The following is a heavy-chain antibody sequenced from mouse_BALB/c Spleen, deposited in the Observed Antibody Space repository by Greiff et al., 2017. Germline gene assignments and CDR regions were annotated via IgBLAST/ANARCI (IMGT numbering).Heavy chain of an antibody. CDR1: GFTFSDYY. V-gene: IGHV5-4*02. D-gene: IGHD2-10*01. CDR3: ARAYYYAMDY. J-gene: IGHJ4*01. Sequence: EVKLQESGGGLVKPGGSLKVSCAASGFTFSDYYMYWVRQTPEKRLEWVATISDGGTYTYYPDSVKGRFTISRDNAKNNLYLQMTSLKSEDTAMYYCARAYYYAMDYWGQGTSVTVSS. CDR2: ISDGGTYT.